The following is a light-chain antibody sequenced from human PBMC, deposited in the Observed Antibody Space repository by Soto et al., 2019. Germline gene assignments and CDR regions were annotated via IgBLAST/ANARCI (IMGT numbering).Light chain of an antibody. CDR2: WAS. V-gene: IGKV4-1*01. CDR3: QQYYITPPT. CDR1: QSVLYSSNNKNY. J-gene: IGKJ2*01. Sequence: DNVMTQSPDSLAVSLGERATINCKSSQSVLYSSNNKNYLAWYQQKPGQPPKLLIYWASTRESGVPDRFSGSGSGTDFTLTISSLQAEDVAVYYCQQYYITPPTFGQGTKLEIK.